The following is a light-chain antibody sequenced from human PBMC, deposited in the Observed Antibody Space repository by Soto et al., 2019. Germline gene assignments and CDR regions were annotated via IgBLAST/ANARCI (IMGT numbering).Light chain of an antibody. V-gene: IGKV1-17*01. J-gene: IGKJ1*01. CDR2: GAS. CDR1: QDIRNY. Sequence: IQLTQSPTSLSASVGDRVTITCRSSQDIRNYLGWYQQKPGKAPQLLIYGASSLQSGVPSRFSGSGSGTEFTLTISSLQPDDFATYYCQHYNSYSEAFGQGTKVDIK. CDR3: QHYNSYSEA.